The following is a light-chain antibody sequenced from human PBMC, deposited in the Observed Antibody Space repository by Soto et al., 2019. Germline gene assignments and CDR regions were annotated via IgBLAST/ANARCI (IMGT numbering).Light chain of an antibody. Sequence: DIVMTQSPDSLAVSLGERATINCKSSQSVLYSSSNKNYLAWYQQKPGQPPKLLIYWASTRESGVPDRFSGSGSGTDYTLTSSSLQAEDVAIYDCQQLYDTPQTFGQWTKVESK. J-gene: IGKJ2*01. CDR3: QQLYDTPQT. CDR2: WAS. CDR1: QSVLYSSSNKNY. V-gene: IGKV4-1*01.